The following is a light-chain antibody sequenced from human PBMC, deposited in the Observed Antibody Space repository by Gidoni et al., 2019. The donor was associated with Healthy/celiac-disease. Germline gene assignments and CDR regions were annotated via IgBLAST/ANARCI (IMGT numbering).Light chain of an antibody. CDR2: GAS. V-gene: IGKV3-20*01. J-gene: IGKJ1*01. Sequence: EIVLTQSPGTLSLSPGERATLSCRASQSVSSSYLAWYQQKPGQAPRLLIYGASSRATGIQDRFSGSGSGTDVTLTISRLEPEDFAVYYCQQYGSSPRTFGQGTKVEIK. CDR3: QQYGSSPRT. CDR1: QSVSSSY.